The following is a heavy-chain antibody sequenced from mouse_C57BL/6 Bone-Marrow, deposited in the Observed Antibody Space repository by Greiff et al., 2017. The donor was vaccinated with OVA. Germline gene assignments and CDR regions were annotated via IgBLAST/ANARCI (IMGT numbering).Heavy chain of an antibody. CDR3: ARCGVTTVDY. CDR2: IYPGSGNT. D-gene: IGHD1-1*01. CDR1: GYTFTNYY. V-gene: IGHV1-76*01. Sequence: VQLQQSGAELVRPGASVKLSCKASGYTFTNYYINWVKQRPGQGLEWIARIYPGSGNTYYNEKFKGKATLTAEKSSSTAYMQLSSLTSEDSAVYFCARCGVTTVDYWGQGTTLTVSS. J-gene: IGHJ2*01.